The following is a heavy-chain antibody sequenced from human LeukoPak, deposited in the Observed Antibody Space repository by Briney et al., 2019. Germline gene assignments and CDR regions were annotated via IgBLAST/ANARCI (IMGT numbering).Heavy chain of an antibody. J-gene: IGHJ5*02. CDR3: ARGPIGNSGSCYRWFDP. D-gene: IGHD1-26*01. CDR2: INPNSGGT. V-gene: IGHV1-2*02. Sequence: ASVKVSCKASGYTFSGYYMHWVRQAPGQGLEWMGWINPNSGGTKHAQKFQGRVTMTRDTSSTTAYMELSSLKSEDTAVYYCARGPIGNSGSCYRWFDPWGQGTLVTVSS. CDR1: GYTFSGYY.